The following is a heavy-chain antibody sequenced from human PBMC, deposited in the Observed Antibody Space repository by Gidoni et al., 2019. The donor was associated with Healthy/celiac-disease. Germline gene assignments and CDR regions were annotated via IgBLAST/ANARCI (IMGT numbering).Heavy chain of an antibody. V-gene: IGHV5-10-1*03. CDR2: IDPRDSYT. CDR3: ARDEAYYDILTGYYKLYYYYGMDV. J-gene: IGHJ6*02. D-gene: IGHD3-9*01. CDR1: GYSFTSYW. Sequence: DVQLVQSGAEVQKPGEPLRTSGKGSGYSFTSYWISRVRQKPGKGLECMGRIDPRDSYTNNSPSYQGHVTISADKSISTAYLQWSSLKASDTAMYYCARDEAYYDILTGYYKLYYYYGMDVWGQGTTVTVSS.